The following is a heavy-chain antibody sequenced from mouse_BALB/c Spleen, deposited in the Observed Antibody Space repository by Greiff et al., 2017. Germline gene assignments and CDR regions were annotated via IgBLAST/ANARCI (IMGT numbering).Heavy chain of an antibody. CDR2: ISSGGSST. V-gene: IGHV5-9-4*01. CDR1: GFTFSSYA. Sequence: EVKVVESGGGLVQPGGSLKLSCAASGFTFSSYAMSWVRQSPEKGLEWVAEISSGGSSTYYPDTVTGRCTISRDNAKNNLFLEMSSLRSEDTAMYYCAREEVNDCYAMDYWGQGTSVTVSS. J-gene: IGHJ4*01. D-gene: IGHD2-4*01. CDR3: AREEVNDCYAMDY.